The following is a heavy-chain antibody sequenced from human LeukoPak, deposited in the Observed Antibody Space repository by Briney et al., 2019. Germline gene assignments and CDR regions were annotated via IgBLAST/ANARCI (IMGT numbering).Heavy chain of an antibody. CDR2: ISGSGGST. V-gene: IGHV3-23*01. J-gene: IGHJ4*02. CDR3: AKGDIVVVPAAMDY. Sequence: PGRSLRLSCAASGFTFSSHALHWVRQAPGKGLEWVSAISGSGGSTYYADSVKGRFTISRDNSKNTLYLQMNSLRAEDTAVYYCAKGDIVVVPAAMDYWGQGTLVTVSS. D-gene: IGHD2-2*01. CDR1: GFTFSSHA.